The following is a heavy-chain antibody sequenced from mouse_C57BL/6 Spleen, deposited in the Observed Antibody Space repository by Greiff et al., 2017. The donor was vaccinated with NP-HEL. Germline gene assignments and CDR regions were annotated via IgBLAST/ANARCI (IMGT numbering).Heavy chain of an antibody. CDR1: GYAFSSSW. CDR2: IYPGDGDT. D-gene: IGHD4-1*01. V-gene: IGHV1-82*01. J-gene: IGHJ1*03. CDR3: ARSMKTGGYFDV. Sequence: QVQLKESGPELVKPGASVKISCKASGYAFSSSWMNWVKQRPGKGLEWIGRIYPGDGDTNYNGKFKGKATLTADKSSSTAYMQLSSLTSEDSAVYFWARSMKTGGYFDVWGTGTTVTVSS.